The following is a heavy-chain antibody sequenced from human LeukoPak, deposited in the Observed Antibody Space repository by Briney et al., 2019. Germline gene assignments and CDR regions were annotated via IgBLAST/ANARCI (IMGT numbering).Heavy chain of an antibody. CDR2: INWNSGSI. V-gene: IGHV3-9*01. Sequence: PGGSLRLYCAASGFTFDDYAMHWVRQASGKGLEWVSSINWNSGSIDYADSMRGRFTISRDNAKNSLYLQMNSLRTEDTALYYCAKSKVVVAATPLVDYWGRGTLVTVSS. J-gene: IGHJ4*02. CDR1: GFTFDDYA. D-gene: IGHD2-15*01. CDR3: AKSKVVVAATPLVDY.